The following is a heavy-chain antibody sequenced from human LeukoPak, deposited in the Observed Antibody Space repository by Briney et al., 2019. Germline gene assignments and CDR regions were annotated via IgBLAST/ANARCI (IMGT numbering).Heavy chain of an antibody. CDR3: ARDRYYHFWSGSDAFDI. J-gene: IGHJ3*02. V-gene: IGHV1-46*01. Sequence: GASVKVPCKASGYTFASYYMHWVRQAPGQGLEWMGIINPSGGSTSYAQKFQGRVTMTRDTSTSTVYMELSSLRSEDTAVYYCARDRYYHFWSGSDAFDIWGQGTMVTVSS. D-gene: IGHD3-3*01. CDR1: GYTFASYY. CDR2: INPSGGST.